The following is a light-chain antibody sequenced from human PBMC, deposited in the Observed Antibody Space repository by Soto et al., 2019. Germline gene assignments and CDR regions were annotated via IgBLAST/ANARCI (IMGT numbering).Light chain of an antibody. J-gene: IGLJ1*01. CDR1: SSDLAIYNY. V-gene: IGLV2-14*01. CDR2: QVT. Sequence: QSALTQPASVSGSPGQSITISCTGTSSDLAIYNYVSWYQQQPGKAPKPMIHQVTNRPSGVSNRFSGSRSGNTASLTISGLQAEGEADYYCSSYTASCNYVFGTGTKVTVL. CDR3: SSYTASCNYV.